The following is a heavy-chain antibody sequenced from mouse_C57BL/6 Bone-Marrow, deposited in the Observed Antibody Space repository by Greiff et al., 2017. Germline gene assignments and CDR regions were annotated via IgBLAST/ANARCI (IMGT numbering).Heavy chain of an antibody. CDR3: ARGGRYFDY. D-gene: IGHD3-3*01. CDR2: INPNNGGT. J-gene: IGHJ2*01. Sequence: EVKLQQSGPELVKPGASVKISCKASGYTFTDYYMNWVKQSHGKSLEWIGDINPNNGGTSYNQKFKGKATLTVDKSSSTAYMELRSLTSEDSAVYYCARGGRYFDYWGQGTTLTVSS. V-gene: IGHV1-26*01. CDR1: GYTFTDYY.